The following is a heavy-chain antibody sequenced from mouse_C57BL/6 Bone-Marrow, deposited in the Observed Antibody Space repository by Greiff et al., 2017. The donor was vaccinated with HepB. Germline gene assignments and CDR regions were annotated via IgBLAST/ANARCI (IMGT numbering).Heavy chain of an antibody. V-gene: IGHV1-64*01. J-gene: IGHJ4*01. Sequence: VKLQQPGAELVKPGASVKLSCKASGYTFTSYWMHWVKQRPGQGLEWIGMIHPNSGSTNYNEKFKSKATLTVDKSSSTAYMQLSSLTSEDSAVYYCAHYYGSSFYYAMDYWGQGTSVTVSS. D-gene: IGHD1-1*01. CDR1: GYTFTSYW. CDR2: IHPNSGST. CDR3: AHYYGSSFYYAMDY.